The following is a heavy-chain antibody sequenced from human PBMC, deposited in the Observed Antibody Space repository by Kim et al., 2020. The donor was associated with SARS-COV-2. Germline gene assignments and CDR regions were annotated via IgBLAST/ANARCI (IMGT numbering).Heavy chain of an antibody. Sequence: YAVSVKSRITINPDTSKNQFSLQLNSVTPEDTAVYYCARAGSSPRYGMDVWGQGTTVTVSS. J-gene: IGHJ6*02. D-gene: IGHD1-26*01. V-gene: IGHV6-1*01. CDR3: ARAGSSPRYGMDV.